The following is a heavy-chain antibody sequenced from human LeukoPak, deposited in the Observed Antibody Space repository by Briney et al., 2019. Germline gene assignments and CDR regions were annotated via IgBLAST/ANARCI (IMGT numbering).Heavy chain of an antibody. Sequence: ASVKVSCKASGYTFTSYGISWVRQAPGQGLEWMGWISAYNGNTNYAQKLQGRVTMTTDTSTSTAYMELRSLRSDDTAVYYCARAWGHPRLTKNDAFDIWGQGTMVTVSS. CDR3: ARAWGHPRLTKNDAFDI. CDR2: ISAYNGNT. V-gene: IGHV1-18*01. D-gene: IGHD3-16*01. CDR1: GYTFTSYG. J-gene: IGHJ3*02.